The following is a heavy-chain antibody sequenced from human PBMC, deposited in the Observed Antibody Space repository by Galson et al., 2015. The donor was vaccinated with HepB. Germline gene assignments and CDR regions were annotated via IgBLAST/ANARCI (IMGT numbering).Heavy chain of an antibody. J-gene: IGHJ5*02. Sequence: PALVKPTQTLTLTCTFSGLSLSTSGVGVGWIRQPPGKALEWLALIYWDDDKRYSPSLKSRLTITKDTSKNQVVLTMTNMDPVDTATYYCAQSIAAAGTVRFDPWGQGTLVTVSS. CDR1: GLSLSTSGVG. V-gene: IGHV2-5*02. CDR3: AQSIAAAGTVRFDP. D-gene: IGHD6-13*01. CDR2: IYWDDDK.